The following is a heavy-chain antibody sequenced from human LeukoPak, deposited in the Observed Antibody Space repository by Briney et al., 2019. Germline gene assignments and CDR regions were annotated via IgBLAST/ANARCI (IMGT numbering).Heavy chain of an antibody. D-gene: IGHD3-22*01. J-gene: IGHJ4*02. Sequence: TGGSLRLSCAASGCTFSNAWMNWVRQAPGKGLEWVGRIKSKTDGGTTDYAAPVKGRFTISRDDSKNTLYLQMSSLKTEDTAVYYCTTDLPYYYDSSGYYFTDDFDYWGQGTLVTVSS. V-gene: IGHV3-15*07. CDR1: GCTFSNAW. CDR3: TTDLPYYYDSSGYYFTDDFDY. CDR2: IKSKTDGGTT.